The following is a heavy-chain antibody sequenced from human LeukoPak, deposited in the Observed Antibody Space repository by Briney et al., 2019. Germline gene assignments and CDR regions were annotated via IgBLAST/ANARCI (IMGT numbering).Heavy chain of an antibody. CDR3: ARGVIAAEYGMGV. CDR2: IYYSGST. Sequence: SETLSLTCTVSGGSISSYFWSWIRQPPGKGLEWIGYIYYSGSTNYNPSLKSRVTISVDTSKNQFSLQLNSVTPEDTAVYYCARGVIAAEYGMGVWGQGTTVTVSS. V-gene: IGHV4-59*12. J-gene: IGHJ6*02. CDR1: GGSISSYF. D-gene: IGHD6-13*01.